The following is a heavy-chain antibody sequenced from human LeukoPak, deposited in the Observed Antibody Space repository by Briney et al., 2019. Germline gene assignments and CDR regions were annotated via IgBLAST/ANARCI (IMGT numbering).Heavy chain of an antibody. V-gene: IGHV4-34*01. D-gene: IGHD6-13*01. Sequence: SETPSLTCAVYGGSLSGYDWSWIRQPPGKGLEWIGEVNHSRTTNYNPSLKSRVIISVDTSKKQCSLKLNSVTAADTAVYFCARGRWHPSVRVDYWSQGVLVTVSS. CDR2: VNHSRTT. J-gene: IGHJ4*02. CDR1: GGSLSGYD. CDR3: ARGRWHPSVRVDY.